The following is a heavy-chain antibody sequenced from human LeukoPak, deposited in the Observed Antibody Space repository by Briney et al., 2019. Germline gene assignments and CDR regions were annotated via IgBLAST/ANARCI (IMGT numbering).Heavy chain of an antibody. D-gene: IGHD5-24*01. CDR2: IIPILGIA. CDR1: GYTFTSYY. V-gene: IGHV1-69*04. Sequence: VASVKVSCKASGYTFTSYYMHWVRQAPGQGLEWMGRIIPILGIANYAQKFQGRVTITADKSTSTAYMELSSLRSEDTAVYYCARDRDEKLTFDIWGQGTMVTVSS. J-gene: IGHJ3*02. CDR3: ARDRDEKLTFDI.